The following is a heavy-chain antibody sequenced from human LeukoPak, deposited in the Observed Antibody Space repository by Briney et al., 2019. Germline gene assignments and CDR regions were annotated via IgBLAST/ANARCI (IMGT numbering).Heavy chain of an antibody. CDR2: ISGSGGST. CDR3: AKAKLRFLEWLLYAFDY. CDR1: GFTFSSYA. J-gene: IGHJ4*02. Sequence: GGSLRLSCAASGFTFSSYAMSWVRQAPGKGLEWVSAISGSGGSTYYADSVKGRFTISRDNSKNTLYLQMNCLRAEDTAVYYCAKAKLRFLEWLLYAFDYWGQGTLVTVSS. D-gene: IGHD3-3*01. V-gene: IGHV3-23*01.